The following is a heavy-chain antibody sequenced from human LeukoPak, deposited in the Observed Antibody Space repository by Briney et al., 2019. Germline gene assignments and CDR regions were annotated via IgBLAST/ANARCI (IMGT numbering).Heavy chain of an antibody. V-gene: IGHV1-2*02. CDR3: ARDHDFGPDY. J-gene: IGHJ4*02. D-gene: IGHD4/OR15-4a*01. CDR1: GYTFTGHY. Sequence: ASVRVSCKASGYTFTGHYFHWLRQAPGQGLEWMGWIKPDTGATNFAQKFHGRLTMTTDTSISTGYMELRSLTSDDTAMYYCARDHDFGPDYWGQGTLATVS. CDR2: IKPDTGAT.